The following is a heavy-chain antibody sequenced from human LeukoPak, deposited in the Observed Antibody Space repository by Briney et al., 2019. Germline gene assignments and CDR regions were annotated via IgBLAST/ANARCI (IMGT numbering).Heavy chain of an antibody. CDR2: ICSSSHYI. CDR1: GFTFSSYS. V-gene: IGHV3-21*01. J-gene: IGHJ4*02. CDR3: ASRPSGY. Sequence: GGSLRLSCVASGFTFSSYSMNWVRQAPGKGLEWVSYICSSSHYINYADSVKGRFTISRDNAKNSLYLQMNGLRAEDTAVYYCASRPSGYWGQGTLVTVSS.